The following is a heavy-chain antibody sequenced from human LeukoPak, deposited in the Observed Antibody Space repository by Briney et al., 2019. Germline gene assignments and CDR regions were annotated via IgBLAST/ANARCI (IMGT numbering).Heavy chain of an antibody. CDR1: GFTFDDYA. D-gene: IGHD6-13*01. CDR3: ARDRSSSWYDLDY. CDR2: ISWNSGSI. Sequence: GGSLRLSCAASGFTFDDYAMHWVRQAPGKGLEWVSGISWNSGSIGYADSVKGRFTISRDNAKNSLYLQMNSLRAEDTAVYYCARDRSSSWYDLDYWGQGTLVTVSS. J-gene: IGHJ4*02. V-gene: IGHV3-9*01.